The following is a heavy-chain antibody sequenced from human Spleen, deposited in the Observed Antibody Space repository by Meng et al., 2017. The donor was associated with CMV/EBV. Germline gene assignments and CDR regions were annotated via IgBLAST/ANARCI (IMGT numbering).Heavy chain of an antibody. J-gene: IGHJ4*02. CDR2: ISSSSSYI. Sequence: GGSLRLSCAASGFTFSTYSMNWVRQAPGKGLEWVSSISSSSSYIHYADSVQGRFTVSRDNAKNSLYLQMNSLRAEDTAVYYCARDPEGNYYDSTGGLWGQGTLVTVSS. CDR3: ARDPEGNYYDSTGGL. V-gene: IGHV3-21*01. CDR1: GFTFSTYS. D-gene: IGHD3-22*01.